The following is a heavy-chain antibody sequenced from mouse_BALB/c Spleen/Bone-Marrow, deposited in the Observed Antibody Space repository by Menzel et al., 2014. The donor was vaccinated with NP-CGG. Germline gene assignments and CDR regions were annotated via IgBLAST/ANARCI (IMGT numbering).Heavy chain of an antibody. CDR1: GFTFSNYG. Sequence: EVKLMESGGDLVKPGGSLKLSCAASGFTFSNYGMSWVRQTPDKRLEWVATISSGGSYTYFPDSVKGRFTISRDNAKNTLYLQMNSLKSEDAAMYYCARLTPDYAMDYWGQGTSVTASS. J-gene: IGHJ4*01. D-gene: IGHD1-3*01. V-gene: IGHV5-6*01. CDR2: ISSGGSYT. CDR3: ARLTPDYAMDY.